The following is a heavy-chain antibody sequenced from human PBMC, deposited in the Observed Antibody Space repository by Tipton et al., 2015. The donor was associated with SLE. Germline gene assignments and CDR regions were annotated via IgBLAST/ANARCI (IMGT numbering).Heavy chain of an antibody. J-gene: IGHJ5*02. D-gene: IGHD1-26*01. Sequence: TLSLTCTVSGGSISSYYWSWIRQPPGKGLEWIGYIYYSGSTNYNPSLKSRVTISVDTSKNQFSLKLSSVTAADTAVYYCARSLSRKWTLDRWGQGTLVTVSS. CDR3: ARSLSRKWTLDR. CDR1: GGSISSYY. V-gene: IGHV4-59*12. CDR2: IYYSGST.